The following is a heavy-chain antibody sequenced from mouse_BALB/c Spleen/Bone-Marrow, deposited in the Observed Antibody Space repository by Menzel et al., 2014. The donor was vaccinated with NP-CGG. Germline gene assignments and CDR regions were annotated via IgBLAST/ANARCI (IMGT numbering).Heavy chain of an antibody. CDR1: GYTFSNYW. V-gene: IGHV1-5*01. J-gene: IGHJ2*01. Sequence: VQLKQSGTVLARPGAAVKMSCKASGYTFSNYWMHWIKQRPGQGLEWIGTIHPGNSDTTYNRKFKGKAKLTAVTSTSTAYMELSSLTNEDSAVYYCTMLARNNFDYWGQGTTLTVSS. D-gene: IGHD3-1*01. CDR2: IHPGNSDT. CDR3: TMLARNNFDY.